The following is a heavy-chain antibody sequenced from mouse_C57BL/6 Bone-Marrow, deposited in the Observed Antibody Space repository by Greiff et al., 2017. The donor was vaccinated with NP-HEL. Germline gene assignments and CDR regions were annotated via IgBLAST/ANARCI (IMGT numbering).Heavy chain of an antibody. D-gene: IGHD2-13*01. Sequence: VQLQQSGTVLAKPGASVKLSCKASGYTFTSYWMHWVKQRPGQGLEWIGTIYPGNGDTSYNPKFKGKATLTADTSASAAYMELSSLTNEDSAVYYCTNGDYCYAMDDWGKGTSVTVSS. V-gene: IGHV1-5*01. J-gene: IGHJ4*01. CDR2: IYPGNGDT. CDR1: GYTFTSYW. CDR3: TNGDYCYAMDD.